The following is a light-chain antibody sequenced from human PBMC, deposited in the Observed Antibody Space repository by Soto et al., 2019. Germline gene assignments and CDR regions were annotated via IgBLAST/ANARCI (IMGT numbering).Light chain of an antibody. Sequence: EIVMTQAPATLSVSPGERATLSCRASQSVSSNLAWYQQKPGQAPRLLIYDTSTRATGIPDRFSGSGSGTELTLTLSSVQSEDFAVYYCQQYNNWPTTFGQGINVDIK. V-gene: IGKV3-15*01. CDR3: QQYNNWPTT. CDR2: DTS. CDR1: QSVSSN. J-gene: IGKJ1*01.